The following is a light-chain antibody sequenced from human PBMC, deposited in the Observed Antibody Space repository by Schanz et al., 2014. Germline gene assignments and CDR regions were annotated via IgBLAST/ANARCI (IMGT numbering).Light chain of an antibody. CDR2: WTS. J-gene: IGKJ4*01. Sequence: DIVMTQSPDSLAVSLGERATINCKSSQSILYTSNNENYITWYQHKPGQPPKLLIYWTSTRAPGVPDRFSGSGAGTDFTLTIGSLQAEDVAVYYCQQCYSTPALTFGGGTKVEIK. V-gene: IGKV4-1*01. CDR1: QSILYTSNNENY. CDR3: QQCYSTPALT.